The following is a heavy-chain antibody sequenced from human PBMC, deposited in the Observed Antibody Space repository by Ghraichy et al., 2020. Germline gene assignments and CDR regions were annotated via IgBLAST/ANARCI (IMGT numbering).Heavy chain of an antibody. Sequence: ASVKVSCKASGYTFTTYDISWVRRAPGQGLEWMGWICTYNGNTNYAQRVQGRLTMTTDTSTSTAYMELRSLRSDDTAVYYCARWARPHFWSGSYYYGMDVWGQGTTVTVSS. J-gene: IGHJ6*02. D-gene: IGHD3-3*02. CDR2: ICTYNGNT. V-gene: IGHV1-18*04. CDR1: GYTFTTYD. CDR3: ARWARPHFWSGSYYYGMDV.